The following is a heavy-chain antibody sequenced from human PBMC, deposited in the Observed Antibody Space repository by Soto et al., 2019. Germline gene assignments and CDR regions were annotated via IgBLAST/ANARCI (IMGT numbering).Heavy chain of an antibody. CDR3: ARSTPDGYNYGSYYYYYGMDV. CDR1: GGSMSSSTYS. D-gene: IGHD5-18*01. Sequence: QLQLQESGPGLVKPSETLSLTCTVSGGSMSSSTYSWVWIRQPPGKGLEWIGSIYYSGSTYYNPSLKSRVTISVDTSKNQFSLKLTSVTAADTAVYYCARSTPDGYNYGSYYYYYGMDVWGQGTTVTVSS. J-gene: IGHJ6*02. CDR2: IYYSGST. V-gene: IGHV4-39*01.